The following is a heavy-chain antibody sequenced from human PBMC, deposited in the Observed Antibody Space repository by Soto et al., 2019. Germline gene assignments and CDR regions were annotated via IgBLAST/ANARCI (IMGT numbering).Heavy chain of an antibody. V-gene: IGHV4-4*02. CDR2: IYHSGST. CDR3: ASPPAGYCSGGSCRGAFDI. CDR1: SGSISSSNW. J-gene: IGHJ3*02. Sequence: QVQLQESGPGLVKPSGTLSLTCAVSSGSISSSNWWSWVRQPPGKGLEWIGEIYHSGSTNYIASLKSRVTISVDKSKNQFSLKLSSVTAADTAVYYCASPPAGYCSGGSCRGAFDIWGQGTMVTVSS. D-gene: IGHD2-15*01.